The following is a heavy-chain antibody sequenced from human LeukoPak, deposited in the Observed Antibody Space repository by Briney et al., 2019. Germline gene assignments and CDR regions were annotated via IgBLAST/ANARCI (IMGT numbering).Heavy chain of an antibody. J-gene: IGHJ4*02. CDR1: GFTFRSYW. D-gene: IGHD1-26*01. CDR3: ARGLRGSYYDYFDY. CDR2: IKQDGSEK. Sequence: GGSLRLSCAASGFTFRSYWMSWVRQAPGKGLEWVANIKQDGSEKYYVDSVKGRFTTSRDNAKNSLYLQMNSLRAEDTAVYYCARGLRGSYYDYFDYWGQGTLVTVSS. V-gene: IGHV3-7*01.